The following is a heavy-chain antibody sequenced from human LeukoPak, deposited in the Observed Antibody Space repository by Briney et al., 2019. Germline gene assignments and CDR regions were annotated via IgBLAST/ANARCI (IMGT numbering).Heavy chain of an antibody. Sequence: TGGSLRLSCAASGFTFSSYAMHWVRQAPGKGLEWVAVISYDGSNKYYADSVKGRFTISRDNSKNTLYLQMNSLRAEDTAVYYCARLITMVRGVLDYWGQGTLVTVSS. D-gene: IGHD3-10*01. J-gene: IGHJ4*02. CDR1: GFTFSSYA. CDR2: ISYDGSNK. CDR3: ARLITMVRGVLDY. V-gene: IGHV3-30-3*01.